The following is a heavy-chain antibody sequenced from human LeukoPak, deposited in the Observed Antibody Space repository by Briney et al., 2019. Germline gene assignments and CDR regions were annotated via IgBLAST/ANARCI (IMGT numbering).Heavy chain of an antibody. CDR2: MNPNSGNT. D-gene: IGHD3-9*01. CDR3: ARDLRYFDWFLDY. Sequence: GWMNPNSGNTGYAQKFQGRVTMTRNTSISTAYMELSSLRSEDTAVYYCARDLRYFDWFLDYWGQGTLVTVSS. V-gene: IGHV1-8*01. J-gene: IGHJ4*02.